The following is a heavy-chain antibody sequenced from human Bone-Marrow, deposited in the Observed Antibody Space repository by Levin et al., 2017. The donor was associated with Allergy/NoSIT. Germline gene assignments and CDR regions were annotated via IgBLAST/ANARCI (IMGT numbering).Heavy chain of an antibody. Sequence: GESLKISCAASGFTFSSYWMSWVRQAPGKGLEWVANIKQDGSEKYYVDSVKGRFTISRDNAKNSLYLQMNSLRAEDTAVYYCARGSSIAARPHSWVFDYWGQGTLVTVSS. CDR3: ARGSSIAARPHSWVFDY. V-gene: IGHV3-7*01. J-gene: IGHJ4*02. CDR2: IKQDGSEK. CDR1: GFTFSSYW. D-gene: IGHD6-6*01.